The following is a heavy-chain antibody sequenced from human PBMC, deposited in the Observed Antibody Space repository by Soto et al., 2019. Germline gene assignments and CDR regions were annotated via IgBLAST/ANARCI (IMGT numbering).Heavy chain of an antibody. CDR1: GGTFSSYA. V-gene: IGHV1-69*12. D-gene: IGHD5-18*01. J-gene: IGHJ6*02. CDR2: IIPIFGTA. CDR3: ARAAWTQRWLGNRAYYYYGMDV. Sequence: QVQLVQSGAEVKKPGSSVKVSCKASGGTFSSYAISWVRQAPGQGLEWMGGIIPIFGTANYAQKFQGRVTITADESKSTAYMELSSLRSEDTAVYYCARAAWTQRWLGNRAYYYYGMDVWGQGPTVTVSS.